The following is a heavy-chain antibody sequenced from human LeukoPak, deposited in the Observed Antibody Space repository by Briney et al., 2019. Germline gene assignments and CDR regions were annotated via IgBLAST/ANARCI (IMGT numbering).Heavy chain of an antibody. Sequence: GASVKVSCKASGYTFTSYYVHWVRQAPGQGLEWMGWISGYNGNANYAHKLQGRVTMTTDTSTSTAYMELRSLRSDDTAVYYCARDRRLDYQLPADYWGQGTLVTVSS. CDR3: ARDRRLDYQLPADY. J-gene: IGHJ4*02. CDR2: ISGYNGNA. V-gene: IGHV1-18*04. CDR1: GYTFTSYY. D-gene: IGHD2-2*01.